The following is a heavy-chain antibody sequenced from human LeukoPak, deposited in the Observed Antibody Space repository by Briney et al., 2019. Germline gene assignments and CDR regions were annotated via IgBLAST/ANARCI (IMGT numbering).Heavy chain of an antibody. CDR2: IWYDGSNK. V-gene: IGHV3-33*01. CDR3: ARERGRYGDYVLNYGMDV. Sequence: PGGSLRLSCAASGFTFSSYGMHWVRQAPGKGLEWVAVIWYDGSNKYYADSVKGRFTISRDNSKNTLYLQMNSLRAEDTAVYYCARERGRYGDYVLNYGMDVWGQGTTVTVSS. J-gene: IGHJ6*02. CDR1: GFTFSSYG. D-gene: IGHD4-17*01.